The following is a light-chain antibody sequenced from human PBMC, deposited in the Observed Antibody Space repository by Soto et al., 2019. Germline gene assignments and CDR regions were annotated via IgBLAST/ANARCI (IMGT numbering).Light chain of an antibody. Sequence: IQMTQSPSSLSASVGDTVTISCRSSRGIATGLAWYQQKPGAPPKLLIYDASTLERGIPSRFSGRGSGTHFILTINNLQPEDFATYYCQQFNSLFGQGTRLEIK. V-gene: IGKV1-13*02. CDR2: DAS. CDR3: QQFNSL. J-gene: IGKJ5*01. CDR1: RGIATG.